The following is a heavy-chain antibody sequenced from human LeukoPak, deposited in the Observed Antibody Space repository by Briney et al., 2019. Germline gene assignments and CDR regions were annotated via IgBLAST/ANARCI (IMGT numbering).Heavy chain of an antibody. D-gene: IGHD6-13*01. CDR1: GGSFSGYY. CDR2: INDSGST. V-gene: IGHV4-34*01. Sequence: SETLSLTCAVYGGSFSGYYWSWIRQPPGKGLGWIGEINDSGSTNYNPSLKSRVTISVDTSKNQLSLKLSSVTAADTAVYYCARVAAAGIYYYYGMDVWGRGTTVTVSS. J-gene: IGHJ6*02. CDR3: ARVAAAGIYYYYGMDV.